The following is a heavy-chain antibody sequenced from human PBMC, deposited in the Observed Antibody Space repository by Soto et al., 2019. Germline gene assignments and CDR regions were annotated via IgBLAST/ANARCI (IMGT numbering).Heavy chain of an antibody. CDR3: ARGHGDYVWYFDL. D-gene: IGHD4-17*01. CDR1: GGSFSGYY. J-gene: IGHJ2*01. Sequence: QVQLQQWGAGLLKPSETLSLTCAVYGGSFSGYYWSWIRQPPGKGLEWIGEINHSGSTNYNPSLKSRGXXSXDXFKNQFSLKLSSVTAADTAVYYCARGHGDYVWYFDLWGRGTLVTVSS. V-gene: IGHV4-34*01. CDR2: INHSGST.